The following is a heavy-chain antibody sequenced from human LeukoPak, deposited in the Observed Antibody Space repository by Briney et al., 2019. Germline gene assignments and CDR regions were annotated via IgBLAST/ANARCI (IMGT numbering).Heavy chain of an antibody. V-gene: IGHV3-11*04. D-gene: IGHD4/OR15-4a*01. J-gene: IGHJ4*02. Sequence: GSLGLSCAASGFTFSDYYMSWIRQAPGKGLEWVSYISSSGSLKVYADSVKGRFTVSRDNAKNSPYLQMDSLGAEDTAVYYCARDDYGDPTRETFDYWGQGTLVTVSS. CDR2: ISSSGSLK. CDR1: GFTFSDYY. CDR3: ARDDYGDPTRETFDY.